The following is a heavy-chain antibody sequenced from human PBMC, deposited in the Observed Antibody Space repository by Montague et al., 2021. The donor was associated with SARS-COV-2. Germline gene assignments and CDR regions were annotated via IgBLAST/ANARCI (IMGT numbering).Heavy chain of an antibody. CDR3: ARGIESLGFDV. CDR1: GASIISGGNP. V-gene: IGHV4-30-2*01. CDR2: TYQNGHS. Sequence: TLSLTCAVSGASIISGGNPWSWVRQTPGKGLEWVGYTYQNGHSSQNPSLKRRVTILMDASKNQMSLELTSVTAADTAVFFCARGIESLGFDVWGRGTLVTVSP. J-gene: IGHJ3*01. D-gene: IGHD2/OR15-2a*01.